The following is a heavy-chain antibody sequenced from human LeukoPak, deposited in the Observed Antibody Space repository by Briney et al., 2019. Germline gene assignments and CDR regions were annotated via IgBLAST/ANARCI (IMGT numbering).Heavy chain of an antibody. D-gene: IGHD6-13*01. CDR3: ARRIAAAGTRGDWFDP. CDR1: GGSISSYY. V-gene: IGHV4-59*08. J-gene: IGHJ5*02. CDR2: IYCSGST. Sequence: PSETLSLTCTVSGGSISSYYWSWIRQPPGKGLEWIGYIYCSGSTNYNPSLKSRVTISVDTSKNQFSLKLSSVTAADTAVYYCARRIAAAGTRGDWFDPWGQGTLVTVSS.